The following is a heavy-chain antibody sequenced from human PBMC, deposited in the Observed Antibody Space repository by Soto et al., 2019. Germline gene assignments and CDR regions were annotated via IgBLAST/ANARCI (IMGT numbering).Heavy chain of an antibody. CDR1: GYTLTELS. CDR3: ATSTVCSGGSCYRAFDI. CDR2: FDPEDGET. D-gene: IGHD2-15*01. J-gene: IGHJ3*02. V-gene: IGHV1-24*01. Sequence: ASVKVSCKVSGYTLTELSMHWVRQAPGKGLEWMGGFDPEDGETIYAQKFQGRVTMTEDTSTDTAYVELSSLRSEDTAVYYCATSTVCSGGSCYRAFDIWGHGTMVTVSS.